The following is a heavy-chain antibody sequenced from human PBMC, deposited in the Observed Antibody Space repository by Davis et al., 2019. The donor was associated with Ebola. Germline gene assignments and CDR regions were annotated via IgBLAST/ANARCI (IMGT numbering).Heavy chain of an antibody. CDR2: ISSSGKSH. D-gene: IGHD1-14*01. V-gene: IGHV3-23*01. CDR1: GFTFGTNW. Sequence: GESLKISCAASGFTFGTNWMSWVRQAPGRGLEWVSSISSSGKSHFYADSVRGRFTISRDNSEKRVYLQMNDLRVDDTATYFCAALKPMLSTDVWGQGVAVTVS. CDR3: AALKPMLSTDV. J-gene: IGHJ6*02.